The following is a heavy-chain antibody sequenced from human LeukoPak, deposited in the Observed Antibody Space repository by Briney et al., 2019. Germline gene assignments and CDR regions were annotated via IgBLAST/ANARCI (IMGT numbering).Heavy chain of an antibody. V-gene: IGHV5-51*01. D-gene: IGHD3-3*01. CDR3: ARAPPPDFWSGYWYAALDP. Sequence: GESLKISCKGSGYSFTSYWIGWVRQMPGKGLEWMGIIYPGDSDTRCSPSFQGQVTISADKSISTAYLQWSSLKASDTAMYYCARAPPPDFWSGYWYAALDPWGQGTLVTVSS. CDR2: IYPGDSDT. J-gene: IGHJ5*02. CDR1: GYSFTSYW.